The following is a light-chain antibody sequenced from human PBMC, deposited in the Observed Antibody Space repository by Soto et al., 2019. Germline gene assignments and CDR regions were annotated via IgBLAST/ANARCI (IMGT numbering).Light chain of an antibody. V-gene: IGKV3-15*01. J-gene: IGKJ1*01. CDR3: QQYNNWPQT. CDR2: GAS. CDR1: QSVSSN. Sequence: EIVMTQSPATLSVSPGERATLSCRASQSVSSNLAWYQQKPGQAPRLLLYGASTRATGIPARFSSSGSGTEFTLTISSRQSEDFAVYYCQQYNNWPQTFGQGTKVEIK.